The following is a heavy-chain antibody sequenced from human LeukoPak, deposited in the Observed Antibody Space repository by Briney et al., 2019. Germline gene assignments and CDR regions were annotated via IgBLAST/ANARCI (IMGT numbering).Heavy chain of an antibody. CDR2: IYTSGST. J-gene: IGHJ3*02. CDR1: GGSISSGSYY. CDR3: ARMGGLVSHAFDI. Sequence: TSETLSLTCTVSGGSISSGSYYWSWIRQPAGKGLEWIGRIYTSGSTNYNPSLKSRVTISVDTSKNQFSLKLSSVTAADTAVYYCARMGGLVSHAFDIWGQGTMVTVSS. D-gene: IGHD3/OR15-3a*01. V-gene: IGHV4-61*02.